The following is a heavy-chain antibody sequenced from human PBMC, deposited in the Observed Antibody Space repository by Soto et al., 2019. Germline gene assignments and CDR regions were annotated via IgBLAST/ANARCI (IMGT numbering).Heavy chain of an antibody. CDR3: VRDGGEIWNILLYCSGGDV. CDR1: GDSLSPSY. Sequence: WETPSLTCTVYGDSLSPSYSSWVGQSPGKALEWIGYIYHNGSATYNPSLRSPVTLALDTSKSQFSLRLRSVTAADTAVYYCVRDGGEIWNILLYCSGGDVPGPGPTGTVS. V-gene: IGHV4-4*08. J-gene: IGHJ6*02. CDR2: IYHNGSA. D-gene: IGHD3-16*01.